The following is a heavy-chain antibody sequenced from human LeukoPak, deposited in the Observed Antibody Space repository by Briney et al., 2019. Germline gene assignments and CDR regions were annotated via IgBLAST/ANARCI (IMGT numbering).Heavy chain of an antibody. CDR2: IYPGDSDT. Sequence: GESLKISCKGSGYSFTSYWIGWVRQMPGKDLEWMGIIYPGDSDTRYSPSFQGQVTISADKSTSTAYLQWSSLKASDTAMYYCARHRATYYYDSSGYCFDYWGQGTLVTVSS. CDR3: ARHRATYYYDSSGYCFDY. J-gene: IGHJ4*02. CDR1: GYSFTSYW. D-gene: IGHD3-22*01. V-gene: IGHV5-51*01.